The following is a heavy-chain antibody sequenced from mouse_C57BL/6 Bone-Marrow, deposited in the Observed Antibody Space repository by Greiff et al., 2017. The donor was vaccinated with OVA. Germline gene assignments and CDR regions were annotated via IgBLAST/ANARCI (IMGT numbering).Heavy chain of an antibody. CDR3: ARPDYDGNYYAMDY. CDR2: TFYSGIT. D-gene: IGHD2-4*01. Sequence: EVQLQQSGPSLVRPSQTLSLTCTVTGFSINSDCYWIWIRQFPGNKLEYIGYTFYSGITYYNPSLESRTYITRDTSKNQFSLKLSSETTEDTATYNCARPDYDGNYYAMDYWGQGTSVTVSS. J-gene: IGHJ4*01. V-gene: IGHV3-3*01. CDR1: GFSINSDCY.